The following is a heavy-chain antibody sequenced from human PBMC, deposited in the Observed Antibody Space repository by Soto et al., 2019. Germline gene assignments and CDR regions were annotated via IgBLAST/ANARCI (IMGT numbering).Heavy chain of an antibody. CDR1: GGTFGSYA. D-gene: IGHD6-6*01. Sequence: ASVKVSCKASGGTFGSYAISWVRQAPGQGLEWMGGIIPIFGTANYAQKFQGRVTITADESTSTAYMELSSLRSEDTAVYYCASEVREQLVLGWWFDPWGQGTLVTVSS. V-gene: IGHV1-69*13. J-gene: IGHJ5*02. CDR2: IIPIFGTA. CDR3: ASEVREQLVLGWWFDP.